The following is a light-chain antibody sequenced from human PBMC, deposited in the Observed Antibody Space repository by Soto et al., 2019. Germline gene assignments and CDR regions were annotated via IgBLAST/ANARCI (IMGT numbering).Light chain of an antibody. CDR1: QSISSY. J-gene: IGKJ1*01. CDR3: QQSYSTPLWT. CDR2: AAS. V-gene: IGKV1-39*01. Sequence: DIQMTQSPSSLSASVGDRVTITCRASQSISSYLNWYQQKPGKAPKLLIYAASSLQSGVPSRFSGSRSRTDFTLIISSLQPEDFATYYCQQSYSTPLWTFGQGTKVEIK.